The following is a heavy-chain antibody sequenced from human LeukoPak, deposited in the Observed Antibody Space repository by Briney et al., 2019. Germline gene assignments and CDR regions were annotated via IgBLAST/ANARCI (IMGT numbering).Heavy chain of an antibody. CDR1: GGSISSSPYY. Sequence: PSETLSLTCTVSGGSISSSPYYWGWIRQPPGKGLEWIGSIYHSGSTDYNPSLKSRVTISVDTSKNQFSLKLRSVTAADTAVYYCARDQAYCGGDCYFDFWGQGTLVTVSS. V-gene: IGHV4-39*07. J-gene: IGHJ4*02. CDR2: IYHSGST. CDR3: ARDQAYCGGDCYFDF. D-gene: IGHD2-21*02.